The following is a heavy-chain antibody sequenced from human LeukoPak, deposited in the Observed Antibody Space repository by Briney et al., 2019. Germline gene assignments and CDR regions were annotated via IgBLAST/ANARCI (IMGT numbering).Heavy chain of an antibody. CDR1: GFTVSSNY. D-gene: IGHD1-26*01. CDR2: IYSGGST. V-gene: IGHV3-66*01. J-gene: IGHJ4*02. CDR3: ARESTQSFIFDY. Sequence: GGSLRLSCAASGFTVSSNYMSWVRQAPGKGLEWVSVIYSGGSTYYADSVKGRFTISRDNSKNTLYLQMNSLRAEDTAVYYCARESTQSFIFDYWGQGTLVTVSS.